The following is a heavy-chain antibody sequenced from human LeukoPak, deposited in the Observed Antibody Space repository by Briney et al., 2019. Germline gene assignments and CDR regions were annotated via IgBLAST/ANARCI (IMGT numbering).Heavy chain of an antibody. CDR3: ARHWVVAPNY. CDR1: GVSISNSSYY. Sequence: PSETLSLTCIVSGVSISNSSYYWGRLRQPPGKGLEWIGSIYYSGSAYYDPSLKSRVTISVDTSKNQFSLKLTSVTAADTAVYYCARHWVVAPNYWGQGTLVTVSS. D-gene: IGHD2-15*01. J-gene: IGHJ4*02. V-gene: IGHV4-39*01. CDR2: IYYSGSA.